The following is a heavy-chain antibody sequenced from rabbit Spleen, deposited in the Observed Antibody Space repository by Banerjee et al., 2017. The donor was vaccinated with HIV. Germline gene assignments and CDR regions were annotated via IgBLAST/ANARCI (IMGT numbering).Heavy chain of an antibody. V-gene: IGHV1S7*01. Sequence: QELVESGGGLVQPGGSLRLSCKASGFDFSTYYMSWVRQPPGKGLEWIGYIDPVFGSTYYASWVNGRFTISSHNAQNTLYLQLNSLTAADTATYFCAREEGLYSSAWGAEYFNLWGPGTLVTVS. J-gene: IGHJ4*01. CDR1: GFDFSTYY. D-gene: IGHD4-1*01. CDR2: IDPVFGST. CDR3: AREEGLYSSAWGAEYFNL.